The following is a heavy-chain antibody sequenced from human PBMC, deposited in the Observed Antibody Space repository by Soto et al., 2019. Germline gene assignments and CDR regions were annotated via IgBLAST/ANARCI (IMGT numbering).Heavy chain of an antibody. V-gene: IGHV3-30*04. D-gene: IGHD6-6*01. Sequence: PGGSLKLSCAVSGFIFKNYALNWVRQAPGKGLEWVASITRDGYNKYYADSGKGRFTITKDNPKNTLSLQTPAGRVEASSVYYCTKSRGGSSWLGRKNWGPETLVTAS. CDR1: GFIFKNYA. CDR3: TKSRGGSSWLGRKN. J-gene: IGHJ4*02. CDR2: ITRDGYNK.